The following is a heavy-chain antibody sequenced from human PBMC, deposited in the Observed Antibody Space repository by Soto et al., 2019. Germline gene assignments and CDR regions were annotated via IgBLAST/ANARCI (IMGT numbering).Heavy chain of an antibody. D-gene: IGHD3-3*01. CDR1: GFTFSSYA. V-gene: IGHV3-23*01. CDR3: ADSEQGLYGFWSGYWSGMDV. Sequence: PGGSLRLSCAASGFTFSSYAMSWVRQAPGKGLEWVSAISGSGGSTYYADSVKGRFTISRDNSKNTLYLQMNSLRAEDTAVYYCADSEQGLYGFWSGYWSGMDVWGQGTTVTVSS. CDR2: ISGSGGST. J-gene: IGHJ6*02.